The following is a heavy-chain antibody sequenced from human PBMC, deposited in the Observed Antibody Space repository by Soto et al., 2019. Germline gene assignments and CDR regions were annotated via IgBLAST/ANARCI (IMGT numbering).Heavy chain of an antibody. CDR2: ISSSGSYI. CDR1: GFTFSSYS. Sequence: GGSLRLSCAASGFTFSSYSMNWVRQAPGKGLEWVSSISSSGSYIYYADSVKGRFTISRDNAKNSLYLQMNSLRAEDTAVYYCASRTYYYDSSAHKNAFDIWGQGTMVTVSS. CDR3: ASRTYYYDSSAHKNAFDI. V-gene: IGHV3-21*01. D-gene: IGHD3-22*01. J-gene: IGHJ3*02.